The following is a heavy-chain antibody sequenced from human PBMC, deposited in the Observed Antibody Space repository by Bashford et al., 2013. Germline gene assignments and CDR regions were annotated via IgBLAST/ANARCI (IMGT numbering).Heavy chain of an antibody. CDR1: GYTFTSYD. CDR2: MNPNSGNT. CDR3: VSYYYGSGSYYYYHYGMGV. Sequence: ASVKVSCKASGYTFTSYDINWVRQATGQGLEWMGWMNPNSGNTGYAQKFQGRVTMTRNTSISTAYMELSSLRSEDTAVYYCVSYYYGSGSYYYYHYGMGVWGQGTTVTVSS. V-gene: IGHV1-8*01. D-gene: IGHD3-10*01. J-gene: IGHJ6*02.